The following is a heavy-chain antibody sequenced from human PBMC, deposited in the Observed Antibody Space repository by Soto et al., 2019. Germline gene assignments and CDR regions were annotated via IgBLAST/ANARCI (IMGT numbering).Heavy chain of an antibody. D-gene: IGHD3-22*01. J-gene: IGHJ5*02. V-gene: IGHV1-69*02. CDR1: GNTLNTDT. CDR3: AIGRTGSNGYYWA. CDR2: IIPVIGVG. Sequence: QVQLVQSGAEVKKPGSSVKVSCKPSGNTLNTDTITWLRQAPGQGLEWMGRIIPVIGVGTYAQKFQDRGTITADKSTTTVYMEVTSLTSEDTATYYCAIGRTGSNGYYWAWGQGTQVTVSP.